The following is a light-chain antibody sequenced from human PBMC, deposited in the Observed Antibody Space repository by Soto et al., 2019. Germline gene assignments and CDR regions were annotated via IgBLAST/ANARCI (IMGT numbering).Light chain of an antibody. V-gene: IGKV1-27*01. CDR2: AAS. CDR1: QGISNY. J-gene: IGKJ3*01. Sequence: DIQMTQSPSSLSASVGDRVTITCRASQGISNYLAWYQQKPGKVPKLLIYAASTLQTGVPSRCSGSGSGTAFSLTISTLQPEDVATYYWQKYNSASNTFGPGTKVDIK. CDR3: QKYNSASNT.